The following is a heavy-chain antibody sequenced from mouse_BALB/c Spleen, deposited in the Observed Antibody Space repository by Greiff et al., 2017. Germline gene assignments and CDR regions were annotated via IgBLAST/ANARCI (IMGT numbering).Heavy chain of an antibody. V-gene: IGHV1S81*02. D-gene: IGHD2-4*01. CDR1: GYTFTSYW. CDR2: INPSNGRT. Sequence: QVQLQQPGAELVKPGASVKLSCKASGYTFTSYWMHWVKQRPGQGLEWIGEINPSNGRTNYNEKFKSKATLTVDKSSSTAYMQLSSLTSEDSAVYYCARGRNYYYDAGFAYWSPGTLVTVAA. J-gene: IGHJ3*01. CDR3: ARGRNYYYDAGFAY.